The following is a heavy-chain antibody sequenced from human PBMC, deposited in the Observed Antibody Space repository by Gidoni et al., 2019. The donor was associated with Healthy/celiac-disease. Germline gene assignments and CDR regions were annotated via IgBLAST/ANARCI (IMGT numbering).Heavy chain of an antibody. J-gene: IGHJ2*01. Sequence: QLQLQESGPGLVKPSETLSLTCTVSGGSISSSSYYWGWIRQPPGKGLEWIGSIYYSGSTYYNPSLKSRVTISVDTSKNQFSLKLSSVTAADTAVYYCARGVPSSIAARVKYWYFDLWGRGTLVTVSS. V-gene: IGHV4-39*07. D-gene: IGHD6-6*01. CDR3: ARGVPSSIAARVKYWYFDL. CDR1: GGSISSSSYY. CDR2: IYYSGST.